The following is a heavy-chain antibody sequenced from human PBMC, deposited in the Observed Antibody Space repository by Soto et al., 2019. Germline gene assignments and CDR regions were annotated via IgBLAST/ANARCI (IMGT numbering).Heavy chain of an antibody. J-gene: IGHJ5*02. CDR2: IYSGGTT. CDR3: VRDPLPSGWYNWFVP. V-gene: IGHV3-66*01. Sequence: GSLRLSCAASEFTVSNNNYMSWVRQAPGKGLEWVSVIYSGGTTYYADSVKGRFTISRDNSKNTLYLQMNSLRAEDTAVYYCVRDPLPSGWYNWFVPCGQGTLVTVSS. CDR1: EFTVSNNNY. D-gene: IGHD6-19*01.